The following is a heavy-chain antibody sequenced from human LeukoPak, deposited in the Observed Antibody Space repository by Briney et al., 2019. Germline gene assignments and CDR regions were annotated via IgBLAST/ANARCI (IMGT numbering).Heavy chain of an antibody. D-gene: IGHD2-21*02. J-gene: IGHJ4*02. CDR1: GYTFTSYG. CDR2: IRYDGSNK. CDR3: AKDGDWTTTGYFDY. Sequence: SCKASGYTFTSYGISWVRQAPGQGLEWMAFIRYDGSNKYYADSVKGRFTISRDNSKNTLYLQMNSLRAEDTAVYYCAKDGDWTTTGYFDYWGQGTLVTVSS. V-gene: IGHV3-30*02.